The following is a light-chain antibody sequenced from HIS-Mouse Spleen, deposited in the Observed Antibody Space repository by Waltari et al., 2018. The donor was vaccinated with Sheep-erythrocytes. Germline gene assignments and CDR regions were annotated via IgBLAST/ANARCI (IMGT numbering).Light chain of an antibody. Sequence: SYELTQPHSVSVSPGQTASITCSGDKVGDKYACWYQQKPGQSPVLVIYQDSKRPSGIPGRFSGSNSGNTATLTISGTQAMDEADYYCQAWDSSTVVFGGGTKLTVL. J-gene: IGLJ2*01. CDR1: KVGDKY. V-gene: IGLV3-1*01. CDR2: QDS. CDR3: QAWDSSTVV.